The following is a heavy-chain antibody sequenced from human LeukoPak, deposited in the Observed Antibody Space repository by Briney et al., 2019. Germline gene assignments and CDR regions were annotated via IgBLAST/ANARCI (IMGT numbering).Heavy chain of an antibody. CDR1: GFTFSSYG. V-gene: IGHV3-30*02. CDR3: AKVDGYGDYVPPLGY. CDR2: IRYDGSNK. J-gene: IGHJ4*02. D-gene: IGHD4-17*01. Sequence: GGSLRLSCAASGFTFSSYGMHWVRQAPGKGLEWVAFIRYDGSNKHYADSVKGRFTISRDNSKNALYLQMNSLRAADTALYYCAKVDGYGDYVPPLGYWGQGTLVTVSS.